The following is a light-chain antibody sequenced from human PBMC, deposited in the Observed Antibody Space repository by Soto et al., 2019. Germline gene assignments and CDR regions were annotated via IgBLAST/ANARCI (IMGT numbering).Light chain of an antibody. CDR3: QQHNNWPPWT. J-gene: IGKJ1*01. CDR1: QSVSSN. Sequence: EIVMTQSPATLSVSPGERATLSCRASQSVSSNLAWYQQKPGQAPRLLIYGASTRATGIPARFSGSGSGTEFILTISSLQSEDFAVYYCQQHNNWPPWTFGQGTKVDI. V-gene: IGKV3-15*01. CDR2: GAS.